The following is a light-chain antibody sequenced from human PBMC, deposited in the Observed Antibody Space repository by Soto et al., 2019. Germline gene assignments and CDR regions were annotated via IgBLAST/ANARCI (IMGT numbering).Light chain of an antibody. V-gene: IGKV1-33*01. Sequence: DIQMTQSPSSVSASVGDRVTITCRASQGISSWLAWYQQKPGKAPKLLIYDASNLETGVPSRLSGSGSGTDFTFTISSLQPEDIATYYCQQYDNLPITFGQGTKVDNK. CDR1: QGISSW. CDR2: DAS. CDR3: QQYDNLPIT. J-gene: IGKJ1*01.